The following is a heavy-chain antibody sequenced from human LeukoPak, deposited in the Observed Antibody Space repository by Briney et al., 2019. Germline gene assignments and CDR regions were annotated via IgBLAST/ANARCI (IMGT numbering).Heavy chain of an antibody. D-gene: IGHD6-13*01. CDR3: ARGTVPAAALYPFDY. CDR2: ISYDGSNK. CDR1: GFTFSSYA. J-gene: IGHJ4*02. Sequence: GGSLRLSCAASGFTFSSYAMHWVRQAPGKGLEWVAVISYDGSNKYYADSVKGRFTISRDNSKNTLYLQMNSLRAEDTAVYYCARGTVPAAALYPFDYWGQGTLVTASS. V-gene: IGHV3-30*04.